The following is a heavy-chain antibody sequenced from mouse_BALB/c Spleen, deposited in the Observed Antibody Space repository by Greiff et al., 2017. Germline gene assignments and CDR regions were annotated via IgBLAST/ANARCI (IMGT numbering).Heavy chain of an antibody. D-gene: IGHD4-1*02. Sequence: EVKLQESGGGLVQPGGSMKLSCVASGFTFSNYWMNWVRQSPEKGLEWVAEIRLKSNNYATHYAESVKGRFTISRDDSKSSVYLQMNNLRAEDTGIYYCTRPTGTKYFDYWGQGTTLTVSS. CDR2: IRLKSNNYAT. V-gene: IGHV6-6*02. J-gene: IGHJ2*01. CDR3: TRPTGTKYFDY. CDR1: GFTFSNYW.